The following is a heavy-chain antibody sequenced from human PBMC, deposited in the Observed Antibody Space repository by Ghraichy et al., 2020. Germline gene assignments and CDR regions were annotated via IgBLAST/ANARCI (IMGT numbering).Heavy chain of an antibody. Sequence: SETLSLTCTVSGGSISSSSYYWGWIRQPPGKGLEWIGSIYYSGSTYYNPSLKSRVTISVDTSKNQFSLKLSSVTAADTAVYYCARGPVGRFGVVISVPNEIDYWGQGTLVTVSS. CDR2: IYYSGST. D-gene: IGHD3-3*01. CDR1: GGSISSSSYY. CDR3: ARGPVGRFGVVISVPNEIDY. J-gene: IGHJ4*02. V-gene: IGHV4-39*01.